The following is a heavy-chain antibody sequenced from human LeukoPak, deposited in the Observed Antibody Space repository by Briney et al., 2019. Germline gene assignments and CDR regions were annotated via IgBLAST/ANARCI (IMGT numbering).Heavy chain of an antibody. CDR1: RYTFTGYY. Sequence: ASVKVSCKASRYTFTGYYMHWVRQAPGRGLEWMGRINPNSGGTNYAQKFQGRVTMTRDTSISTAYMELSRLRSDDTAVYYCAKYDSSGYYFDYWGQGTLVTVSS. V-gene: IGHV1-2*06. CDR3: AKYDSSGYYFDY. D-gene: IGHD3-22*01. CDR2: INPNSGGT. J-gene: IGHJ4*02.